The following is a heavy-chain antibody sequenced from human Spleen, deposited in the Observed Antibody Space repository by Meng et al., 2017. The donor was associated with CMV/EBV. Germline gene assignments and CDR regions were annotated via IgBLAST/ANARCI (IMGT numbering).Heavy chain of an antibody. V-gene: IGHV4-39*07. CDR1: GGSISSSSYY. Sequence: SETLSLTCTVSGGSISSSSYYWGWIRQPPGKGLEWIGSIYYSGSTYYNPSLKSRVTISVDTSKNQFSLKLSSVTAADTAVYYCARDSSFVVVLDATVGARGGMDVWGQGTTVTVSS. J-gene: IGHJ6*02. CDR2: IYYSGST. CDR3: ARDSSFVVVLDATVGARGGMDV. D-gene: IGHD2-2*01.